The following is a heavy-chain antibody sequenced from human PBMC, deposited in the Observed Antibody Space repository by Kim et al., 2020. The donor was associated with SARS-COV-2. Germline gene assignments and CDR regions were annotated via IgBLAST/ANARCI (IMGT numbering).Heavy chain of an antibody. Sequence: GGSLRLSCAASGFTFSSYSMNWVRQAPGKGLEWVSYISSSSSTIYYADSVKGRFTISRDNAKNSLYLQMNSLRDEDTAVYYCARDLNDGPAAIMYWFDPWGQGTLVTVSS. V-gene: IGHV3-48*02. CDR2: ISSSSSTI. CDR3: ARDLNDGPAAIMYWFDP. J-gene: IGHJ5*02. D-gene: IGHD2-2*01. CDR1: GFTFSSYS.